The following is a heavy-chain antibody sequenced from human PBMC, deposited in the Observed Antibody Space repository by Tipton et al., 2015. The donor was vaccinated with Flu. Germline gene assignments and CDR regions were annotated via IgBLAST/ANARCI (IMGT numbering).Heavy chain of an antibody. CDR2: ISSSSSTI. CDR1: GFTFSSYS. V-gene: IGHV3-48*01. Sequence: GSLRLSCAASGFTFSSYSMNWVRQAPGKGLEWVSYISSSSSTIYYADSVKGRFTISRDNAKNSLYLQMNSLRAEDTALYYCAKDIREDGSGSYPGDVWGKGTTVTVSS. D-gene: IGHD3-10*01. J-gene: IGHJ6*04. CDR3: AKDIREDGSGSYPGDV.